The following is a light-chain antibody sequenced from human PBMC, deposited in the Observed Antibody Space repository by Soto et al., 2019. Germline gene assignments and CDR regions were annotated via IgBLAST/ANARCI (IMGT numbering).Light chain of an antibody. V-gene: IGKV3D-20*02. Sequence: EVMLSQSPGTLSLYPGERVTLSCRASQSVSSTYLAWYQQKPGQAPRLVIYGVSSRATGIPDRFSGSGSTTDFTLTISSLEPEDFAVYYCHQRSNGPPWTFGQGTKVAIK. CDR3: HQRSNGPPWT. J-gene: IGKJ1*01. CDR2: GVS. CDR1: QSVSSTY.